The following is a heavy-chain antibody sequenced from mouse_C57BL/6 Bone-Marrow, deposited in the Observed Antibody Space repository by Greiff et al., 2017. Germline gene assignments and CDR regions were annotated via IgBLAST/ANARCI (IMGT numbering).Heavy chain of an antibody. CDR3: TTSYYYGSSYDFDY. Sequence: EVKLVESGAELVRPGASVKLSCTASGFNIKDYYMHWVKQRPEQGLEWIGRIDPEDGDTEYAPEFQGKATMTADTSSNTAYLQLSSLTSEDTAVYYCTTSYYYGSSYDFDYWGQGTTLTVSS. V-gene: IGHV14-1*01. CDR2: IDPEDGDT. CDR1: GFNIKDYY. J-gene: IGHJ2*01. D-gene: IGHD1-1*01.